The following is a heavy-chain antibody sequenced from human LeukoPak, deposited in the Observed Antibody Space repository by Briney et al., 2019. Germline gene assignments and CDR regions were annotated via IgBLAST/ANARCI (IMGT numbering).Heavy chain of an antibody. D-gene: IGHD6-19*01. Sequence: GGSLRLSCAASGFTFSSYAMSWVRQAPGKGLEWVSAISFSGTNTYYTDSVKGRFTISRDNSKNTLYLQMNSLRAEDTAVYFCAKEVKAVTNWFDPWGQGTLVTVSS. V-gene: IGHV3-23*01. J-gene: IGHJ5*02. CDR2: ISFSGTNT. CDR1: GFTFSSYA. CDR3: AKEVKAVTNWFDP.